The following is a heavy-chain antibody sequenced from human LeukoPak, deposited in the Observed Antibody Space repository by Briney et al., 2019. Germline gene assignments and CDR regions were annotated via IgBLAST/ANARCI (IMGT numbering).Heavy chain of an antibody. Sequence: PGGSLRLSCAASGFTFSSYWMHWVRQAPGKGLVWVSHINSDGSTTNYADSVKGRFTISRDNSKSTLFLQMNSLRAEDTALYYCASATEDLPYFDYWGQGTLVTVSS. CDR3: ASATEDLPYFDY. CDR1: GFTFSSYW. V-gene: IGHV3-74*01. J-gene: IGHJ4*02. CDR2: INSDGSTT.